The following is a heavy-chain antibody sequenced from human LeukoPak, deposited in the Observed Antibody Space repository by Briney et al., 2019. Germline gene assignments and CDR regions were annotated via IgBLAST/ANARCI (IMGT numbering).Heavy chain of an antibody. CDR1: GFTFSSYA. Sequence: SGGSLRLSCAASGFTFSSYAMSWVRQAPGKGLEWVSAISGSGGSTYYADSVKGRFTISRDNSKNTLYLQMNSLRAEDTAVYYCAKWGSPGPPRYMAYFDYWGQGTLVTVSS. J-gene: IGHJ4*02. D-gene: IGHD1-1*01. CDR3: AKWGSPGPPRYMAYFDY. CDR2: ISGSGGST. V-gene: IGHV3-23*01.